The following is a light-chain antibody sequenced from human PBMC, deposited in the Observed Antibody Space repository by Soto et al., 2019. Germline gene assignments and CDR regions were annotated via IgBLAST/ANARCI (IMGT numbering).Light chain of an antibody. CDR3: QQYGTSLGRT. V-gene: IGKV3-20*01. J-gene: IGKJ1*01. CDR2: GAS. Sequence: EIVLTQSPGTLSLSPGERATLSCWASQSVTSSYLAWYQQKPGQAPRLLIYGASSRATGIPDRFSGSGSGTDFTLTINRLEPDDFAVYYCQQYGTSLGRTFGQGTKVEI. CDR1: QSVTSSY.